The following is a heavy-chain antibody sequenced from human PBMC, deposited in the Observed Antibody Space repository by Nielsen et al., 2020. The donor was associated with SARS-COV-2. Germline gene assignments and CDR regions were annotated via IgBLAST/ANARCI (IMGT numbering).Heavy chain of an antibody. D-gene: IGHD1-26*01. V-gene: IGHV3-15*01. CDR3: TTDYLFDSGSYVGVFDN. CDR2: IKSKTDGGTT. Sequence: GESLKISCAASGFTFSNAWMSWVRQAPGKGLEWVGRIKSKTDGGTTDYAAPVKGRFTISRDDSKNTLYLQMNSLKTEDTAVYYCTTDYLFDSGSYVGVFDNWGQGTLVTVSS. J-gene: IGHJ4*02. CDR1: GFTFSNAW.